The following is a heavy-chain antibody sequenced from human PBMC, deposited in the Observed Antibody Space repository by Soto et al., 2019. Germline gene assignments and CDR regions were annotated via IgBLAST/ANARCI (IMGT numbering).Heavy chain of an antibody. D-gene: IGHD3-22*01. CDR1: GGSISSGGYY. CDR3: ASTGSSGYYYFLGY. CDR2: IYYSGST. J-gene: IGHJ4*02. Sequence: QVQLQESGPGLVKPSQTLSLTCTVSGGSISSGGYYWSWIRQHPGKGLEWIWYIYYSGSTYYNPSLKSRVTIAVDTSKNQFSLKLSSVTAADTAVYYCASTGSSGYYYFLGYWGQGTLVTVSS. V-gene: IGHV4-31*03.